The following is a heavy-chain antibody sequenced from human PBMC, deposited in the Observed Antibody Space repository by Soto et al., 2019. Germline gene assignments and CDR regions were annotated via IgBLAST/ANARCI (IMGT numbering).Heavy chain of an antibody. V-gene: IGHV6-1*01. CDR3: ARLHSSGTGDFDL. D-gene: IGHD6-19*01. Sequence: SPALSLTCVISGDSVSCNLASWSWIRQSISRGLEWLGRTYFSSKSYNDYAVSLKSRITINPYTSKNQFSLQLNSVSPEDTAVYYCARLHSSGTGDFDLWGRGTLVTVSS. CDR2: TYFSSKSYN. CDR1: GDSVSCNLAS. J-gene: IGHJ2*01.